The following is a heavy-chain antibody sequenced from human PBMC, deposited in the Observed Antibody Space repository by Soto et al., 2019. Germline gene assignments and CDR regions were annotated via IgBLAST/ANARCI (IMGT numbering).Heavy chain of an antibody. D-gene: IGHD3-10*01. V-gene: IGHV3-23*01. CDR3: AKVHRQWFGDLYMSIFDY. J-gene: IGHJ4*02. CDR1: GFTFSSYA. Sequence: GGSLRLSCAASGFTFSSYAMSWVRQAPGKGLEWVSAISGSGGSTYYADSVKGRFTISRDNSKNTLYLQMNSLRAEDTAVYYCAKVHRQWFGDLYMSIFDYWGQGTLVTVSS. CDR2: ISGSGGST.